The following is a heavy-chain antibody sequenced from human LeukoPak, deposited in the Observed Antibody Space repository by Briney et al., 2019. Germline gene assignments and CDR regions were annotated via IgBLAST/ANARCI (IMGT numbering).Heavy chain of an antibody. Sequence: GGSLRLSCAASGFTFSTYAMIWVRQAPGKGLEWVSGISGSGAGTYYADSVKGRFTISRVNSKNTLFLQMNSLRAEDTAVYYCAKDGKKHGSTWDFDYWGQGTLVTVSS. CDR2: ISGSGAGT. CDR3: AKDGKKHGSTWDFDY. D-gene: IGHD6-13*01. CDR1: GFTFSTYA. V-gene: IGHV3-23*01. J-gene: IGHJ4*02.